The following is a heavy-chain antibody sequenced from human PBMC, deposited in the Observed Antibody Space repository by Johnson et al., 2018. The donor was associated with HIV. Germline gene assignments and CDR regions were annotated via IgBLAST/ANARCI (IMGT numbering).Heavy chain of an antibody. CDR3: VTLVVAPPFDI. Sequence: QVQLVESGGGLVQPGGSLRLSCAASGFTFSSYWMGWVRQAPGKGLEWVAVISYDGSTEYYADSVKGRFTISRDNSKNTLFLQMNSLRAEDTAVYYCVTLVVAPPFDIWGRGTIVTVSS. D-gene: IGHD2-15*01. V-gene: IGHV3-30*03. CDR1: GFTFSSYW. J-gene: IGHJ3*02. CDR2: ISYDGSTE.